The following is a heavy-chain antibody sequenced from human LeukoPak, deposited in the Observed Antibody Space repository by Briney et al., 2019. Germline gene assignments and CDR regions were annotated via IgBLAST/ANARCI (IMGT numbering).Heavy chain of an antibody. V-gene: IGHV1-18*01. Sequence: ASVKVSCKASGYTFTSHGISWVRQVPGQGLEWMGWISGYNGNTNYGQKVRGRVTMTTDTSTTTAYMELRSLRSDDTAVYYCARETRRLYYEDYYGMDVWGQGTTVTVSS. D-gene: IGHD3-16*01. CDR3: ARETRRLYYEDYYGMDV. J-gene: IGHJ6*02. CDR1: GYTFTSHG. CDR2: ISGYNGNT.